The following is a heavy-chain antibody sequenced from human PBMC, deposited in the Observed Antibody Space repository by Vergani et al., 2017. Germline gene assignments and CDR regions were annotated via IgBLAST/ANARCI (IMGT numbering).Heavy chain of an antibody. Sequence: EVQLVESGGGLVQPGRSLRLSCAASGFTFDDYAMHWVRQAPGKGLEWVSGISWNSGSIGYADSVKGRFTISRDNSKNTLYLQMNSLRAEDTAVYYCAKGGDIVVRRWFDPWGQGTLVTVSS. CDR3: AKGGDIVVRRWFDP. CDR2: ISWNSGSI. J-gene: IGHJ5*02. CDR1: GFTFDDYA. D-gene: IGHD2-15*01. V-gene: IGHV3-9*01.